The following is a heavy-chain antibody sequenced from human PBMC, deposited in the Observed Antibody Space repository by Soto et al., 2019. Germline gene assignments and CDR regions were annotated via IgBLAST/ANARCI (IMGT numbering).Heavy chain of an antibody. D-gene: IGHD2-2*01. Sequence: SGPTLVNPTQTLTLTFTFSGFSLSTSGTCVSWIRQHPGKALEWLALIDWDDDKYYSTSLKTRLTVXKDTSKNQVVLTMTNMGPVDTATYYCARIRRRCCSTSCYSFDYGMDVWGQGTTVTVSS. J-gene: IGHJ6*02. V-gene: IGHV2-70*01. CDR1: GFSLSTSGTC. CDR3: ARIRRRCCSTSCYSFDYGMDV. CDR2: IDWDDDK.